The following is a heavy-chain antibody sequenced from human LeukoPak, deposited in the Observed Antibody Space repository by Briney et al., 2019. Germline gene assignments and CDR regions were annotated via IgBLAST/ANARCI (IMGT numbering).Heavy chain of an antibody. CDR3: ARALKPYSYGSFDY. CDR1: GYTFTGYY. CDR2: INPNSGGT. J-gene: IGHJ4*02. V-gene: IGHV1-2*02. Sequence: ASVKVSCKASGYTFTGYYIHWVRQSPGQGLEWMGWINPNSGGTNYAQKFQGRVTMTRDTSISTAYMELSRLRSDDTAVYYCARALKPYSYGSFDYWGQGTLVTVSS. D-gene: IGHD5-18*01.